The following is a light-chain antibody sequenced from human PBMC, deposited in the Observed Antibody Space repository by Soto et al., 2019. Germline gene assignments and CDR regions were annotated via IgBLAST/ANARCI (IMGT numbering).Light chain of an antibody. CDR3: QQYNNWPRT. V-gene: IGKV3-15*01. CDR1: QTISNT. Sequence: EVVMTQSPATLSVSPGDKVSLSCRANQTISNTLAWYQQKPGQAPRLLIYAASTRATGIPARFSGSGSGTEFTLTISSLQSEDFAVYYCQQYNNWPRTFGQGTKVDIK. CDR2: AAS. J-gene: IGKJ1*01.